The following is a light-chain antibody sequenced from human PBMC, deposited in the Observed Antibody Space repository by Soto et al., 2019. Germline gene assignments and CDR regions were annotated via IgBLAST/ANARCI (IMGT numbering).Light chain of an antibody. Sequence: DIQMTQSPSTLSASVGDRDTITCRASQSISTWLAWYQQKAGLAPKLLIYAASSLQSGVPSRFSGSGSGTDFTLTISSLQPEDFATYYCQQTYSTPPTFGQGTKVDI. J-gene: IGKJ1*01. CDR2: AAS. CDR3: QQTYSTPPT. V-gene: IGKV1-39*01. CDR1: QSISTW.